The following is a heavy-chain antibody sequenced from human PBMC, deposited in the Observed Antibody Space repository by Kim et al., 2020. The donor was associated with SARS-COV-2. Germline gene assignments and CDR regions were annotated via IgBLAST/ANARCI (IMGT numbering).Heavy chain of an antibody. CDR3: VKDRSGVCAFDY. J-gene: IGHJ4*02. CDR2: ISRNADNT. Sequence: GGSLRLSCAASGFPFSSYAMIWVRQPPGKGLEWVSDISRNADNTYYADSVKGRFTVSRDDSKNTLYLQMNSLRAEDTAVYYCVKDRSGVCAFDYWGQGTLVAVSS. V-gene: IGHV3-23*01. D-gene: IGHD3-10*01. CDR1: GFPFSSYA.